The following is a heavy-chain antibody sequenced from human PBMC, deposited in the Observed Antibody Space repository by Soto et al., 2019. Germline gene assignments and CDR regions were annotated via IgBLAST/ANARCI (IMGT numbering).Heavy chain of an antibody. CDR2: VNSDESST. Sequence: GGSLRLSCAASGFTFSSYWMHWVRQAPGKGLVWVSRVNSDESSTSYADSVKGRFTISRDNAKNTLYLQMNSLRAEDTALYYCARGGYYRYDAFHIWGQGTMVTVSS. CDR3: ARGGYYRYDAFHI. CDR1: GFTFSSYW. V-gene: IGHV3-74*01. D-gene: IGHD3-22*01. J-gene: IGHJ3*02.